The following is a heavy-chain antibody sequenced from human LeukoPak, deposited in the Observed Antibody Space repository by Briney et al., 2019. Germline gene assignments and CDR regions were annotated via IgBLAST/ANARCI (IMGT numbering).Heavy chain of an antibody. D-gene: IGHD4-17*01. V-gene: IGHV1-69*06. CDR2: IIPIFGTA. Sequence: GASVKVSCKASGGTFSSYAISWVRQAPGQGLEWMGGIIPIFGTANYAQKFQGRVTITADKSTSTAYMELSSLRSDDTAVYYCASMTTVPRGFDPWGQGTLVTVSS. CDR1: GGTFSSYA. J-gene: IGHJ5*02. CDR3: ASMTTVPRGFDP.